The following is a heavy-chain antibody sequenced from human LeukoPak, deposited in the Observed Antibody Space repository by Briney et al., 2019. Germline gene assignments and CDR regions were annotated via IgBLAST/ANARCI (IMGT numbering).Heavy chain of an antibody. CDR2: IYYSGST. Sequence: SETLSLTCTVSGGSISSYYWSWIRQPPGKGLEWIGYIYYSGSTNYNPPLKSRVTISVDTSKNQFSLKLSSVTAADTAVYYCARHHDVDCSSTSCYTGQDAFDIWGQGTMVTVSS. V-gene: IGHV4-59*08. J-gene: IGHJ3*02. CDR3: ARHHDVDCSSTSCYTGQDAFDI. CDR1: GGSISSYY. D-gene: IGHD2-2*02.